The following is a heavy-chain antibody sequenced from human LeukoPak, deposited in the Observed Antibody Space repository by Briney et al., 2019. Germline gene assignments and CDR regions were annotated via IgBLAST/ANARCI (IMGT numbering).Heavy chain of an antibody. V-gene: IGHV3-43D*04. J-gene: IGHJ4*02. CDR3: AKDRRSYYYDSSGYNYGVDY. Sequence: GGSLRLSCAASGFTFDDYAMHWVRQAPGKGLEWVSLISWDGGSTYYADSVKGRFTISRDNSKNSLYLQMNSLRAEDTALYYCAKDRRSYYYDSSGYNYGVDYWGQGTLVTVSS. CDR1: GFTFDDYA. CDR2: ISWDGGST. D-gene: IGHD3-22*01.